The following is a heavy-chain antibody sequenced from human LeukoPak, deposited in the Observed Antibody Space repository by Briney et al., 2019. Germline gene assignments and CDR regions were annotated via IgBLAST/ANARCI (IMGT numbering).Heavy chain of an antibody. Sequence: ASVKVSCKVSGYTLTELSMHWVRQAPGKGLEWMGGFDPEDGETIYAQKFQGRVTMTEDTSTDTAYMELSGLRSEDTAVYYCATGESPSMVRGVITGDDAFDIWGQGTMVTVSS. CDR2: FDPEDGET. J-gene: IGHJ3*02. CDR1: GYTLTELS. V-gene: IGHV1-24*01. D-gene: IGHD3-10*01. CDR3: ATGESPSMVRGVITGDDAFDI.